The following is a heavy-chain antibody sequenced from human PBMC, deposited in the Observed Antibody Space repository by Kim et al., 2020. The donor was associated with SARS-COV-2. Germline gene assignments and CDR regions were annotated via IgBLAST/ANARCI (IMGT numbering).Heavy chain of an antibody. J-gene: IGHJ4*02. D-gene: IGHD2-15*01. V-gene: IGHV3-15*01. CDR3: TTDPPIPYYCSGGSCYSGPQSEFDY. Sequence: GGSLRLSCAASGFTFSNAWMSWVRQAPGKGLEWVGRIKSKTDGGTTDYAAPVKGRFTISRDDSKNTLYLQMNSLKTEDTAVYYCTTDPPIPYYCSGGSCYSGPQSEFDYWGQGTLVTVSS. CDR1: GFTFSNAW. CDR2: IKSKTDGGTT.